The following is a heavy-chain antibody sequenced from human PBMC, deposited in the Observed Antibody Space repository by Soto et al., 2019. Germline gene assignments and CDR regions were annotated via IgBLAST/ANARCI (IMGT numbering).Heavy chain of an antibody. Sequence: QVQLQESGPGLVKPSQTLSLTCTVSGGSFSSGAYHWSWVRQHPGQGLEWIASISYRGITYSNPSLKSRLSMSVDTSKNQFSLNLTSVTAADTAVYHCARMSATGTRWFDPWGQGTVVTVSS. J-gene: IGHJ5*02. CDR3: ARMSATGTRWFDP. D-gene: IGHD6-13*01. CDR1: GGSFSSGAYH. CDR2: ISYRGIT. V-gene: IGHV4-31*03.